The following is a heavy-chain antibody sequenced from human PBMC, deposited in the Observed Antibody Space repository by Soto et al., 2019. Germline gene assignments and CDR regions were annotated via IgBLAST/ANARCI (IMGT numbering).Heavy chain of an antibody. CDR2: ISSSSSTI. CDR3: ARDLSRYDFHPPGAFDI. V-gene: IGHV3-48*01. D-gene: IGHD3-3*01. CDR1: GFTFSSYS. Sequence: GGSLRLSCAASGFTFSSYSMNWVRQAPGKGLEWVSYISSSSSTIYYADSVKGRFTISRDNAKNSLYLQMNSLRAEDTAVYYCARDLSRYDFHPPGAFDIWGQGTMVTVSS. J-gene: IGHJ3*02.